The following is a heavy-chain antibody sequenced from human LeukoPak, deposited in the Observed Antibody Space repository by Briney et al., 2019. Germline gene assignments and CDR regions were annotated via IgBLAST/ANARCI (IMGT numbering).Heavy chain of an antibody. CDR2: IYYSGST. CDR1: GGSISSYY. Sequence: PSETLSLTCTVSGGSISSYYWSWIRQPPGKGLEWIGYIYYSGSTNYNPSLKSRVTISVDTSKNQFSLKLSSVTAADTAVYYCARDSGRFLEWFQIWYYYYGMDVWGQGTTVTVSS. CDR3: ARDSGRFLEWFQIWYYYYGMDV. V-gene: IGHV4-59*01. D-gene: IGHD3-3*01. J-gene: IGHJ6*02.